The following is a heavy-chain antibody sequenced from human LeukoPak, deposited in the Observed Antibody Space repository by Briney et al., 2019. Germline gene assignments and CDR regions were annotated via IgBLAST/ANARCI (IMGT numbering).Heavy chain of an antibody. J-gene: IGHJ6*02. V-gene: IGHV3-30*03. Sequence: GGSLRLSCAASGFTFSSYGIHWVRQAPGKGLEWVAVISYDGSNKYYADSVKGRFTISRENAKNSLYLQMNSLRAGDTAVYYCARDNYGMDVWGQGTTVTVSS. CDR1: GFTFSSYG. CDR3: ARDNYGMDV. CDR2: ISYDGSNK.